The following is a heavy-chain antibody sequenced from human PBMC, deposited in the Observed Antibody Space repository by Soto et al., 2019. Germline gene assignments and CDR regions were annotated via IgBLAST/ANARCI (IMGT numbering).Heavy chain of an antibody. D-gene: IGHD3-16*01. J-gene: IGHJ6*02. V-gene: IGHV4-4*07. Sequence: QVQLQESGPGLVKPSETLFLTCTVSGGSISNYYWSWMRQPAGKGLEWIGRIYTSGSTNYNPSLKSRVTMSVDTSKNQFSLKLSSVTAADTAMYYCAKGEGDFYYGMDVWGQGTTVTVSS. CDR1: GGSISNYY. CDR2: IYTSGST. CDR3: AKGEGDFYYGMDV.